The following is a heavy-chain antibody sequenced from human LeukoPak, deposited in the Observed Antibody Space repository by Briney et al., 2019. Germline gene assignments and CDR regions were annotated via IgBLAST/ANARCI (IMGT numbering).Heavy chain of an antibody. CDR2: IYTSGST. Sequence: PSETLSLTCTVSGGSISSYYWSWIRQPARKGLEWIRRIYTSGSTNYNPSLKSRVTMSVDTSKNQFSLKLSSVTAADTAVYYCARGTLGDFWSGYTPDYAFDIWGQGTMVTVSS. J-gene: IGHJ3*02. V-gene: IGHV4-4*07. CDR1: GGSISSYY. D-gene: IGHD3-3*01. CDR3: ARGTLGDFWSGYTPDYAFDI.